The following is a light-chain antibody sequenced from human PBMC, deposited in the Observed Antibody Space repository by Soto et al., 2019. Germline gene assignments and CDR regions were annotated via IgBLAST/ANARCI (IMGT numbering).Light chain of an antibody. Sequence: DIQMTQSPSTLSGSVGDRVSVTCRASQGISTYLAWYQQKPGKAPNLLIYDASRLKSGVPSRFSGRGSGTEFTLTITSLQPDDFATYYCHQYNSFSPWTFGQGTKVDIK. CDR3: HQYNSFSPWT. J-gene: IGKJ1*01. V-gene: IGKV1-5*01. CDR1: QGISTY. CDR2: DAS.